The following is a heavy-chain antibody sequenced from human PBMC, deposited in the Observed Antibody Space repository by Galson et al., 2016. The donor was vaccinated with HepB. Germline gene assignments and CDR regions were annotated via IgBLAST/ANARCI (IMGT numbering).Heavy chain of an antibody. CDR3: AREHRRCDSANCDIPTHGKDV. D-gene: IGHD3-9*01. CDR2: ISTYNGNT. CDR1: GYTFTTYG. V-gene: IGHV1-18*01. J-gene: IGHJ6*02. Sequence: SVKVSCKASGYTFTTYGISWVRQAPGQGLEWMGWISTYNGNTNYADNLQGRVTLSTDASTSTAYMALRSLRSDDTAVYYCAREHRRCDSANCDIPTHGKDVWGQGTTVTVSS.